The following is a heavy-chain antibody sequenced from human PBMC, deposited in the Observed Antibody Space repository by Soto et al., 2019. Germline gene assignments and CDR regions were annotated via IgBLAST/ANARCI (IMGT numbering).Heavy chain of an antibody. D-gene: IGHD6-19*01. Sequence: GESLKISCKGSGYSFTSYWIGWVRQMPGKGLEWMGIIYPGDSDTRYSPSFQGQVTISTDKSISTAYLQWSSLKASDTAMYYCASYSSGWDDAFDIWGQGTMVTVSS. CDR2: IYPGDSDT. CDR3: ASYSSGWDDAFDI. J-gene: IGHJ3*02. V-gene: IGHV5-51*01. CDR1: GYSFTSYW.